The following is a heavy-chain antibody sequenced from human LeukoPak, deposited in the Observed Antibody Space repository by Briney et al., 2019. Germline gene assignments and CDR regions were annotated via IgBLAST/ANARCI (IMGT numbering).Heavy chain of an antibody. J-gene: IGHJ4*01. V-gene: IGHV3-21*01. D-gene: IGHD3-22*01. CDR3: ASRPTDSYSSGYYYFDY. CDR1: GFTFSSYS. Sequence: GGSLRLSCAASGFTFSSYSMNWVRQAPGKGLEWVSFISSSSSYIYYADSVKGRFTISRDNAKNSLYLQMNSLRAEDTAVYYCASRPTDSYSSGYYYFDYWGQGTLVTVSS. CDR2: ISSSSSYI.